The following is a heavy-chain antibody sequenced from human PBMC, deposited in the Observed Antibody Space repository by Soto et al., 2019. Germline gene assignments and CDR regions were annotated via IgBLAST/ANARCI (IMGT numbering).Heavy chain of an antibody. CDR1: GFTFSSYW. CDR2: IKQDGSEK. J-gene: IGHJ6*02. Sequence: GGSLRLSCAASGFTFSSYWMSWVRQAPGKGLEWVANIKQDGSEKYYVDSVKGRFTISRDNAKNSLYLQMNSLRAEDTAVYYCARGRNREYSSSATRGYYYYYGMDVWGQGTTVTVSS. D-gene: IGHD6-6*01. V-gene: IGHV3-7*05. CDR3: ARGRNREYSSSATRGYYYYYGMDV.